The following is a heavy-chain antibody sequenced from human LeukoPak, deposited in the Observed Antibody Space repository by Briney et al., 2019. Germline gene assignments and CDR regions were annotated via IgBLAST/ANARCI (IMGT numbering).Heavy chain of an antibody. CDR1: GFTVSSNY. CDR2: VYSGGHT. Sequence: PGGSLRLSCAASGFTVSSNYMSWVRQAPGKGLEWMSIVYSGGHTNYADTVKGRFTISRDNSKNTLYLQMNSLRAEDTAVYYCARGVRDSGTYWYAFDVWGQGTMVTVSS. CDR3: ARGVRDSGTYWYAFDV. J-gene: IGHJ3*01. D-gene: IGHD3-10*01. V-gene: IGHV3-53*01.